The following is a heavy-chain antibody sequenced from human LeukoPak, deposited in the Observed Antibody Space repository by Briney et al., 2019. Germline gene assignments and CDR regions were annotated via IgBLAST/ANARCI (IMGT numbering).Heavy chain of an antibody. CDR2: IIPIFGTA. CDR1: GGTFSSYA. J-gene: IGHJ4*02. Sequence: SVKVSCKASGGTFSSYAISWVRQAPGQGLEWMGGIIPIFGTANYAQKFQGRVTITADESTSTAYMELSSLRSEDTAVYYCASRYCSSTSCYTDLYYFDYWGQGTLVTVSS. V-gene: IGHV1-69*13. D-gene: IGHD2-2*02. CDR3: ASRYCSSTSCYTDLYYFDY.